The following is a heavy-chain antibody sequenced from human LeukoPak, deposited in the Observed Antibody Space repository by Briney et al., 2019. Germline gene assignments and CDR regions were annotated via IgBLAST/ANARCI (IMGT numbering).Heavy chain of an antibody. J-gene: IGHJ4*02. CDR3: AKDPGNLSYYSDY. CDR2: ISYDGSNK. CDR1: GFTFSSYG. V-gene: IGHV3-30*18. D-gene: IGHD3-10*01. Sequence: GGSLRLSCAASGFTFSSYGMHWVRQAPGKGLEWVAVISYDGSNKYYADSVKGRFTISRDNSKNTLYLQMNSLRAEDMAVYYCAKDPGNLSYYSDYWGQGTLVTVSS.